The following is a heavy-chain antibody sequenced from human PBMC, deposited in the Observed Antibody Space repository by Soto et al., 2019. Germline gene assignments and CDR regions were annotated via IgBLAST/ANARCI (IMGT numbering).Heavy chain of an antibody. CDR3: AKGAATSIFGYFDF. CDR1: GFIFEDYA. CDR2: ISWNSGNI. Sequence: EVHLVESGGGLGQPGRSLRLSCAASGFIFEDYAMHWVRQVPGKGLEWVSSISWNSGNIVYADSVKGRSTVSRDSANNSLYLQMNSLRTEDTALYYCAKGAATSIFGYFDFCGQGTLVTVSS. D-gene: IGHD3-3*01. V-gene: IGHV3-9*01. J-gene: IGHJ4*02.